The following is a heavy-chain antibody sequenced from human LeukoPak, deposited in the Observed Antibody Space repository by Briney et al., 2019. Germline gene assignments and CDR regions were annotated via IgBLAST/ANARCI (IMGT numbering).Heavy chain of an antibody. CDR1: SDSISSSSYY. Sequence: KPSETLSLTCTVSSDSISSSSYYWCWIRQPPGKGLEWIGSIYYSGSTYYNLSLKSRVTMPVDTSKNQFSLKLNSVTAADTAVYYCAVKSTYYDFWSGYYPNYFDYWGQGTLVTVSS. CDR3: AVKSTYYDFWSGYYPNYFDY. CDR2: IYYSGST. J-gene: IGHJ4*02. V-gene: IGHV4-39*01. D-gene: IGHD3-3*01.